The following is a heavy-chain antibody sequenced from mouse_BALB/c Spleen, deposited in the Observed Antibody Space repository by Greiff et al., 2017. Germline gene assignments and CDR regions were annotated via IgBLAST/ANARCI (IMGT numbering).Heavy chain of an antibody. D-gene: IGHD4-1*01. J-gene: IGHJ2*01. CDR2: IDPANGNT. V-gene: IGHV14-3*02. CDR1: GFNIKDTY. Sequence: VQLQQSGAELVKPGASVKLSCTASGFNIKDTYLHWVKQRPEQGLEWIGRIDPANGNTKYDPKFQGKATITADTSSNTAYLQLSSLTSEDTAVYYCARCPGTGCFDYWGQGTTLTVSS. CDR3: ARCPGTGCFDY.